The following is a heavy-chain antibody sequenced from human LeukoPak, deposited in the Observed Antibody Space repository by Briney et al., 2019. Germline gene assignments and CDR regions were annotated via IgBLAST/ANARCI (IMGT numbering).Heavy chain of an antibody. V-gene: IGHV4-34*01. CDR3: ARGGVYYYYYMDV. Sequence: PSETLSLTCAVYGGSFSGYYWSWIRQPPGKGLEWIGEINHSGSTNYNPSLKSRVTISVDTSKNQFSLKLSSVTAADTAVYYCARGGVYYYYYMDVWGKGTTVTVSS. D-gene: IGHD3-16*01. CDR1: GGSFSGYY. CDR2: INHSGST. J-gene: IGHJ6*03.